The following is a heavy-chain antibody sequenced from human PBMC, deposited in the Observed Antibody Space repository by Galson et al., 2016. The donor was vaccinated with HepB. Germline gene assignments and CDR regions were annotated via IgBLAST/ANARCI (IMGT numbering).Heavy chain of an antibody. D-gene: IGHD4-11*01. J-gene: IGHJ4*02. CDR1: GGSITTHNW. CDR2: VHHSGVT. Sequence: ETLSLTCAVSGGSITTHNWWNWVRQPPGKGLEWIGDVHHSGVTNYNSIVGRRVPISVDKAKIHLSLRVTSVTAADPAIYSCARDLDARLTTLAYWGQGSPVAVS. CDR3: ARDLDARLTTLAY. V-gene: IGHV4-4*01.